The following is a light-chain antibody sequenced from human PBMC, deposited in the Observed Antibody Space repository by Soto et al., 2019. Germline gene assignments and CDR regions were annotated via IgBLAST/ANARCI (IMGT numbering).Light chain of an antibody. CDR2: EDD. CDR3: QSHDSTNVV. Sequence: NFMLTQHHSVSESPGKTVTISCTGSGGSIATNYVQWHQQRPGSAPTTVIYEDDKRPSGVPDRFSGSIDRSSNSASLIISGLKTEDEADYYCQSHDSTNVVFGRGTKLTVL. V-gene: IGLV6-57*02. J-gene: IGLJ2*01. CDR1: GGSIATNY.